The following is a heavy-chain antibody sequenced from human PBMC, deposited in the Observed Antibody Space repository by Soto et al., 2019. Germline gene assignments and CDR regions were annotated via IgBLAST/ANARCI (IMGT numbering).Heavy chain of an antibody. Sequence: EVQLVESGGGLIQPGGSLRLSCAAYGFTVSSNYMSWVRQAPGKGLEWVSVIYSRGNTYYADSVKGRFTISRDNSKNTLYLQMNSLRAEDTAVYYCAKADGEQWLIPHLDNWGQGTQVTVS. J-gene: IGHJ1*01. CDR1: GFTVSSNY. V-gene: IGHV3-53*01. D-gene: IGHD6-19*01. CDR2: IYSRGNT. CDR3: AKADGEQWLIPHLDN.